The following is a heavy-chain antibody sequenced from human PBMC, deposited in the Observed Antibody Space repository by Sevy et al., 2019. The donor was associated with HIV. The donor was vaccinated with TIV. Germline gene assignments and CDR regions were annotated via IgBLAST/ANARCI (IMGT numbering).Heavy chain of an antibody. CDR1: RFTFKTYW. Sequence: GGSLRLSCAASRFTFKTYWMSWVRQAPGKGLEWVGNINEDGSAKYYADSVRGRFTISRDNAKNSLNLQMSSLRVEDTAVYYCARDSPGYGGYSYWGQGTLVTVSS. J-gene: IGHJ4*01. D-gene: IGHD1-26*01. V-gene: IGHV3-7*01. CDR2: INEDGSAK. CDR3: ARDSPGYGGYSY.